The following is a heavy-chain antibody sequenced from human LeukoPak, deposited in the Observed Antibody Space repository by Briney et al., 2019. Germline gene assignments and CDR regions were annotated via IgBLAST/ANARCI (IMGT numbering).Heavy chain of an antibody. V-gene: IGHV3-30*02. J-gene: IGHJ4*02. D-gene: IGHD3-16*01. CDR2: ISYDGSNQ. CDR3: VKDTLLTGDT. Sequence: PGGSLRLSCPASGFTFSGYGMHWVRQAPGKGLEWVAFISYDGSNQYYADSVKGRFTISRDNSKNALYLQMNSLGPGDTALYYCVKDTLLTGDTWGQGTLVTVSS. CDR1: GFTFSGYG.